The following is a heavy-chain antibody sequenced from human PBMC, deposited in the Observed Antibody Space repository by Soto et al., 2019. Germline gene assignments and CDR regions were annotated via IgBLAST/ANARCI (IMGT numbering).Heavy chain of an antibody. CDR2: ISSSSSTI. J-gene: IGHJ1*01. D-gene: IGHD6-13*01. V-gene: IGHV3-48*01. Sequence: GGSLRLSCAASGFTFSSYSMNWVRQAPGKGLEWVPYISSSSSTIYYADSVKGRFTISRDNAKNSLYLQMNSLRAEDTAVYYSARVPFIAAAGIAEYFQHWGQGTLVTVSS. CDR1: GFTFSSYS. CDR3: ARVPFIAAAGIAEYFQH.